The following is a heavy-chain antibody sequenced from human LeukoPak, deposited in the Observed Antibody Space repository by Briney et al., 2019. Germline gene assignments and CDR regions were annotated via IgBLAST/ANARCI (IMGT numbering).Heavy chain of an antibody. CDR2: INPNSGGT. J-gene: IGHJ4*02. CDR3: AGQTAMVTNYYDSSGLDY. D-gene: IGHD3-22*01. Sequence: GASVKVSCKASGYTFTGYYMHWVRQAPGQGLEWMGWINPNSGGTNYAQKFQGRVTMTRDTSISTAYMELSRLRSDDTAVYYCAGQTAMVTNYYDSSGLDYWGQGTLVTVSS. V-gene: IGHV1-2*02. CDR1: GYTFTGYY.